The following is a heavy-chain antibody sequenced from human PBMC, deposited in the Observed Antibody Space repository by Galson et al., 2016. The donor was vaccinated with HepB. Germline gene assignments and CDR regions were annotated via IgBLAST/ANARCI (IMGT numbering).Heavy chain of an antibody. D-gene: IGHD3-9*01. Sequence: SVKVSCKVSGYTLSELCMQWVRQAPGKGLEWMGGFDPEDGERFYPQKFQGRVTMTEDTSTDTAYMELSSLRSEDTAVYYCATRVNLVPDYDNLTAFHNDYYYYGLAVWGQGTTVTVSS. CDR1: GYTLSELC. CDR2: FDPEDGER. J-gene: IGHJ6*02. CDR3: ATRVNLVPDYDNLTAFHNDYYYYGLAV. V-gene: IGHV1-24*01.